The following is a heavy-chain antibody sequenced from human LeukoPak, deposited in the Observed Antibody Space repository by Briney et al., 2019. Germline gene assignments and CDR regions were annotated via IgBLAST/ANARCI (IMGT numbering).Heavy chain of an antibody. D-gene: IGHD6-13*01. CDR3: ARDLFRAAAGKRAYYYGMDV. J-gene: IGHJ6*04. Sequence: GRSLRLSCAASGFTFSSYGMHWVRQAPGKGLEWVAVIWYDGSNKYYADSVKGRFTISRDNSKNTLYLQMNSLRAEDTAVYYCARDLFRAAAGKRAYYYGMDVWGKGTTVTVSS. CDR2: IWYDGSNK. CDR1: GFTFSSYG. V-gene: IGHV3-33*01.